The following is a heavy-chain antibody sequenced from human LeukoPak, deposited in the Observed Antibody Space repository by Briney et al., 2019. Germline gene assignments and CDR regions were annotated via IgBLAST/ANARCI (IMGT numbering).Heavy chain of an antibody. Sequence: PGGSLRLSCAASGFTFSSYSMNWVRQAPGRGLEWVSYISSSSSTIYYADSVKGRFTISRDNSKNTLYLQMNSLRAEDTAVYYCAKDGEYSSSWYDYWGQGTLVTVSS. CDR2: ISSSSSTI. V-gene: IGHV3-48*01. CDR3: AKDGEYSSSWYDY. D-gene: IGHD6-13*01. J-gene: IGHJ4*02. CDR1: GFTFSSYS.